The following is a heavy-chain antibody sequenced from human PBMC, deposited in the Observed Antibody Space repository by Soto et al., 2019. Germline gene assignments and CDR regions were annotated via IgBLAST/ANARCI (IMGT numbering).Heavy chain of an antibody. D-gene: IGHD3-16*01. V-gene: IGHV3-7*01. CDR2: IKQDGSEK. J-gene: IGHJ4*02. CDR1: GFTFSSYW. Sequence: EVQLVESGGGLVQPGGSLRLSCAASGFTFSSYWMSWVRQAPGKGLEWVANIKQDGSEKYYVDSVKGRFTIARDTAKNALYLQMNSLRAEDTAVYYCARDEFGGYPDYWGQGTLVTVSS. CDR3: ARDEFGGYPDY.